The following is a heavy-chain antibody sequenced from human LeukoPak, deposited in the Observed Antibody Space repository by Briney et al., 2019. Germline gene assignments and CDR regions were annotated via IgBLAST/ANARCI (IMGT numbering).Heavy chain of an antibody. V-gene: IGHV3-23*01. J-gene: IGHJ3*02. Sequence: GGSLRLSCAASGFTFSSYAMSWVRQAPGKELEWVSAISGSGGSTYYADSVKGRFTISRDNSKNTLYLQMNSLRAEDTAVYYCAKDLTRNYYDSSGYPDAFDIWGQGTMVTVSS. CDR3: AKDLTRNYYDSSGYPDAFDI. CDR2: ISGSGGST. D-gene: IGHD3-22*01. CDR1: GFTFSSYA.